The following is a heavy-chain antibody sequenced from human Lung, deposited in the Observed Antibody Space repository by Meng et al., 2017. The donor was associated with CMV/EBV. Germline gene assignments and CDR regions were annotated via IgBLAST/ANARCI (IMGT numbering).Heavy chain of an antibody. CDR3: VKVGVGFGEN. Sequence: SLRLSCAASGFSFNTYTLNWVRQAPGKGLEWVSGISWNSANTGYADSVKGRFTISRDNGHNSLFLQMNSLRAEDTALYYCVKVGVGFGENWGQGTLVTVSS. D-gene: IGHD3-10*01. V-gene: IGHV3-9*01. J-gene: IGHJ4*02. CDR1: GFSFNTYT. CDR2: ISWNSANT.